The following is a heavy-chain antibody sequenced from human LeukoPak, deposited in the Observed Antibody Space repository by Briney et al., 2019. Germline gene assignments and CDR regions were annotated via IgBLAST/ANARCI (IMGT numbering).Heavy chain of an antibody. CDR2: INPSAGNT. D-gene: IGHD4-17*01. V-gene: IGHV1-46*01. Sequence: ASVKVSCKASGYTFTSYYIHWVRQAPGQGLEWMGLINPSAGNTAYAQKFQGRGSITSDTSTSTVYMELSSLRSEDTAVYYCARQKNDYGDYPDAFDIWGQGTMVTVSS. CDR1: GYTFTSYY. J-gene: IGHJ3*02. CDR3: ARQKNDYGDYPDAFDI.